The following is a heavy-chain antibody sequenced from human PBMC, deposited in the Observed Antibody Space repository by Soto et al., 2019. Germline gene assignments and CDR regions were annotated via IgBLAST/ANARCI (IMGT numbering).Heavy chain of an antibody. CDR1: GGTFSSYA. V-gene: IGHV1-69*13. D-gene: IGHD6-19*01. Sequence: SVKVSCKASGGTFSSYAISWVRQAPGQGLEWMGGIIPIFGTANYAQKFQGRVTITADESKSTLYLQISSLRAEDTAVFYCARGGYSRGWSFDYWGQGTLVTVSS. CDR2: IIPIFGTA. CDR3: ARGGYSRGWSFDY. J-gene: IGHJ4*02.